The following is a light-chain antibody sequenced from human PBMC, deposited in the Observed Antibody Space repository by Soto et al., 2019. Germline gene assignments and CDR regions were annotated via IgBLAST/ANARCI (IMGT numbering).Light chain of an antibody. CDR2: QDT. J-gene: IGLJ1*01. CDR1: KLGDKF. Sequence: SSELTQPPSVSVSPGQTASITCSGDKLGDKFASWYQQRPGQSPVLVIYQDTKRPSGIPERFSGSSSGNTATLTIRGTQAMDEADYYCQAWDSSILYVFGTGTKLPS. V-gene: IGLV3-1*01. CDR3: QAWDSSILYV.